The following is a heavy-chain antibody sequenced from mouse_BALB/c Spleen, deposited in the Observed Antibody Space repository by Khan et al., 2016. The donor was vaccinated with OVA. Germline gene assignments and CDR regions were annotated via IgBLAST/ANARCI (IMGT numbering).Heavy chain of an antibody. V-gene: IGHV2-2*02. Sequence: VELVESGPGLVQPSQSLSITCTVSGFSLTNFGVHWVRQSPGKGLEWLGVIWSGGSTDYNAAFKSRLSISKDNSKTQVFFKMNSLQPNDTATYYCARREYLMTWFAYWGQGTLVTVSA. J-gene: IGHJ3*01. CDR3: ARREYLMTWFAY. CDR1: GFSLTNFG. CDR2: IWSGGST.